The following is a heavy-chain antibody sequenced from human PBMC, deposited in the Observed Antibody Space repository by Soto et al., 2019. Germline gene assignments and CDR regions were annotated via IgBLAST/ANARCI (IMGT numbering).Heavy chain of an antibody. Sequence: QVQLQESGPGLVKPSQTLSLTCTVSGGSISSGDYYWSWLRQPQGKGLEWIGYIDYSGSTYYNPCPKSRVTITVDTSKNQYSLKHLSVTAADAAVYYCAREATRAARLDSWGQGTLVTVSS. V-gene: IGHV4-30-4*01. CDR2: IDYSGST. CDR3: AREATRAARLDS. CDR1: GGSISSGDYY. J-gene: IGHJ4*02. D-gene: IGHD6-6*01.